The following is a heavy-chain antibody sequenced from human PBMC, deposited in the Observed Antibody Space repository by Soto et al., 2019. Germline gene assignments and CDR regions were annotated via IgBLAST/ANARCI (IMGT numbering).Heavy chain of an antibody. CDR2: MNPNSGNT. CDR1: GYTFTSYD. D-gene: IGHD6-6*01. V-gene: IGHV1-8*01. J-gene: IGHJ6*02. Sequence: QVQLVQSGAEVKKPGASVKVSCKASGYTFTSYDINWVRQATGQGLEWMGWMNPNSGNTGYAQKVQGRVTMTRNTSISTAYMELSSLRSEDPAVYYCARRGVTSSSTFRYHYYGMDVGGQGTTVTVSS. CDR3: ARRGVTSSSTFRYHYYGMDV.